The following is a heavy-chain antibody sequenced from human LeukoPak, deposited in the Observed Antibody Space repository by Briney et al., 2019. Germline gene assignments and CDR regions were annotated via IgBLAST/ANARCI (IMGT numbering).Heavy chain of an antibody. CDR1: GYTFTSYG. V-gene: IGHV1-18*01. D-gene: IGHD3-10*01. CDR3: ARDLLEYGSGMRSPLLTRAVDTMSRGLSY. J-gene: IGHJ4*02. Sequence: ASVKVSCKASGYTFTSYGISWVRQAPGQGLEWMGWISAYNGNTNYAQKLQGRVTMTTDTSTSTAYMELRSLRSDDTAVYYCARDLLEYGSGMRSPLLTRAVDTMSRGLSYWGQGTLVTVSS. CDR2: ISAYNGNT.